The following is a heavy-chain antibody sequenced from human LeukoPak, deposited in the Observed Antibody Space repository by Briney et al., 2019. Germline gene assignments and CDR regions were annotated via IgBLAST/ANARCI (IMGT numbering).Heavy chain of an antibody. J-gene: IGHJ4*02. Sequence: PGGSLRLSCAASGVTFSSYDMHGVRQAPGKGLEGVAVISYDGTNKDYADSVKGRLTISRDNSKNTLYLQMNSLRPEDTAVYYCARNSVGGSFFDYWGQGVLVTVSS. V-gene: IGHV3-30-3*01. CDR1: GVTFSSYD. CDR3: ARNSVGGSFFDY. D-gene: IGHD3-16*01. CDR2: ISYDGTNK.